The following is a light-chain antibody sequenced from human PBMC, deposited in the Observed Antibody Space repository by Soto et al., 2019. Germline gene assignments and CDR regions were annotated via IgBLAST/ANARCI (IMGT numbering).Light chain of an antibody. Sequence: EIVLTQSPDTLSLSPGERVTLSCRASQSVSSSFVAWFQQKPGQAPRLLIYGASSRATGIPDRFSGSWSGTDFTLTINRLEPEDFAMYFCQQYGSSPWTFGQGTKVEIK. J-gene: IGKJ1*01. CDR2: GAS. V-gene: IGKV3-20*01. CDR1: QSVSSSF. CDR3: QQYGSSPWT.